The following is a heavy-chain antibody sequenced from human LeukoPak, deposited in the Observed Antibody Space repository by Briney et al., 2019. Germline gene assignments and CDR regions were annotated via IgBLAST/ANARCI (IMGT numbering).Heavy chain of an antibody. CDR1: GFTFSSSW. CDR3: AELGITMIGGV. CDR2: LNSDGSST. Sequence: GGSLRLSCAASGFTFSSSWMHWVRQAPGKGLVWVSRLNSDGSSTNYADSVKGRFTISRDNAKNSLYLQMNSLRAEDTAVYYCAELGITMIGGVWGKGTTVTISS. D-gene: IGHD3-10*02. J-gene: IGHJ6*04. V-gene: IGHV3-74*01.